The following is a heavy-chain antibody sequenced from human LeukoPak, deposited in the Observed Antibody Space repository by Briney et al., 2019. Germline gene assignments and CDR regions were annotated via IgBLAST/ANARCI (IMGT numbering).Heavy chain of an antibody. V-gene: IGHV3-23*01. CDR2: ISGSGGSI. J-gene: IGHJ3*02. CDR1: GFTFSSYA. Sequence: GGSLRLSCAASGFTFSSYAMNWVRQAPGKGLEWVSGISGSGGSIYYADSVKGRFTISRDNSKNTLYLRMNSLRAEDTAVYYCAKEWRGTTVAHAFDIWGQGTMVTVSS. D-gene: IGHD1-7*01. CDR3: AKEWRGTTVAHAFDI.